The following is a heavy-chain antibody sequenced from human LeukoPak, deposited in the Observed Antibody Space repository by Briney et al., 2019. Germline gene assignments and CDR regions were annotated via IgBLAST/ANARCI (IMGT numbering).Heavy chain of an antibody. CDR3: ARAKWELGGPFDS. CDR2: ISAYNGNT. V-gene: IGHV1-18*03. CDR1: GYTFTSYG. D-gene: IGHD1-26*01. J-gene: IGHJ4*02. Sequence: ASVKVSCKASGYTFTSYGISWVRQAPGQGHEWMGWISAYNGNTNYAQKLQGRVTMTTDTSTSTAYMELRCLRADDMAVYYCARAKWELGGPFDSWGQGTLVTVSS.